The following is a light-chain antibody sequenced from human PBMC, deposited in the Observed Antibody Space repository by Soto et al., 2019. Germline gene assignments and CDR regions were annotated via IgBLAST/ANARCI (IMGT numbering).Light chain of an antibody. CDR1: NLGSKS. CDR3: HVWDFSSKHHV. CDR2: SET. Sequence: SYELTQPPSVSVAPGKTATITCGGDNLGSKSVHWYQQKPGQAPLLVIYSETNRPSGIPERFSGSKSGDTATLAISRVEVGDEADYYCHVWDFSSKHHVFGTGTKVTVL. J-gene: IGLJ1*01. V-gene: IGLV3-21*04.